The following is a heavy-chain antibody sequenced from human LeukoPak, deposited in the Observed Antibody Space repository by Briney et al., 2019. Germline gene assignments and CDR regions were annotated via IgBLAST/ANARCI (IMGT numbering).Heavy chain of an antibody. D-gene: IGHD1-26*01. V-gene: IGHV1-69*06. CDR1: GGTFSSYA. Sequence: ASVKVSCKASGGTFSSYAISWVRQAPGQGLEWMGGIIPIFGTANYAQKFQGRVTISADKSTRTAYMELSSLSYEDTAVYYCAAYSGSRTYDAFDIWGQGTMVTVSS. CDR3: AAYSGSRTYDAFDI. CDR2: IIPIFGTA. J-gene: IGHJ3*02.